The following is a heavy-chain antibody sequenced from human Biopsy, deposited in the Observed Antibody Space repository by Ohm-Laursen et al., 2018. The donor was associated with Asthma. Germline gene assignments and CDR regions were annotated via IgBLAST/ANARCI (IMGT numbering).Heavy chain of an antibody. D-gene: IGHD5-12*01. CDR1: GFMFRSFG. CDR2: ISYDGNHK. Sequence: ALRLSCTACGFMFRSFGMHWVRQAPGKRLEWVAVISYDGNHKFYEDSVKGRFTISRDNSKNTLYLQMNSLRTEETAVYYCAKRRGYSGPDNDYWGQGTLVIVSS. CDR3: AKRRGYSGPDNDY. J-gene: IGHJ4*02. V-gene: IGHV3-30*18.